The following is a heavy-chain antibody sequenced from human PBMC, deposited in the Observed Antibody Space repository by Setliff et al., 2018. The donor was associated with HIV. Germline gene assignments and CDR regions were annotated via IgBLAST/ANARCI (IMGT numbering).Heavy chain of an antibody. J-gene: IGHJ3*02. D-gene: IGHD2-21*01. CDR3: AKHFLLWSNAFHI. CDR2: IYTDDSNT. Sequence: GGSLRLSCAASGFIFSSFAMTWVRQAPGKGLEWVSIIYTDDSNTYYAESVKGRFTISRDNSKNTLYLQMNSLRAEDTAVYYCAKHFLLWSNAFHIWGQGTMVTVSS. V-gene: IGHV3-23*03. CDR1: GFIFSSFA.